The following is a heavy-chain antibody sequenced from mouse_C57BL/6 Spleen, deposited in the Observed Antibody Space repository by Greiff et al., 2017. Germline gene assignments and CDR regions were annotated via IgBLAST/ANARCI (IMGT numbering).Heavy chain of an antibody. CDR3: TREGDYYGSSSYWYFDV. Sequence: EVQLQQSGTVLARPGASVKMSCKTSGYTFTSYWMHWVKQRPGQGLEWIGAIYPGNSDTSYNQKFKGKDKLTAVTSDSTAYMELSSLTNEDSAVYYCTREGDYYGSSSYWYFDVWGTGTTVTVSS. CDR2: IYPGNSDT. CDR1: GYTFTSYW. D-gene: IGHD1-1*01. V-gene: IGHV1-5*01. J-gene: IGHJ1*03.